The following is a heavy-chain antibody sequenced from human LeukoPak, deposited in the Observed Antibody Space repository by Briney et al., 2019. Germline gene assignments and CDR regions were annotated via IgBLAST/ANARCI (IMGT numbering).Heavy chain of an antibody. CDR1: GGSISSYY. CDR2: IYYSGST. V-gene: IGHV4-59*01. Sequence: SETLSLTCTVSGGSISSYYWSWIRQPPGKGLEWIGCIYYSGSTNYNPSLKSRVTMSVDTSKNQFSLNLSSVTAADTAVYYCARDLLSTAGYFDYWGQGTLVTVSS. D-gene: IGHD6-19*01. J-gene: IGHJ4*02. CDR3: ARDLLSTAGYFDY.